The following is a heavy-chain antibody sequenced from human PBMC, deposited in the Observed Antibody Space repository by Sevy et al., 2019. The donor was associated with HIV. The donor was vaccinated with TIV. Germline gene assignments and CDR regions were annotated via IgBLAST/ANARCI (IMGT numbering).Heavy chain of an antibody. D-gene: IGHD1-26*01. CDR1: GGSITSLY. V-gene: IGHV4-59*08. Sequence: LSLTCTVSGGSITSLYWNWIRQPPGKGLEWIANIYYNGHINYNPSLKSRVTSSLDTSKNQFSLRLSSVTAADTAMYYCAGENAWGRGYSWGQGTLVTVSS. CDR2: IYYNGHI. J-gene: IGHJ4*02. CDR3: AGENAWGRGYS.